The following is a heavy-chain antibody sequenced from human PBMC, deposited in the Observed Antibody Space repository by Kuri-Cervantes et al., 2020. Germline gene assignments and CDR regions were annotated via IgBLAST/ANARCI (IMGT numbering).Heavy chain of an antibody. V-gene: IGHV1-18*01. CDR3: ARVEGGRYPDSYYYYGMDV. D-gene: IGHD3-16*02. J-gene: IGHJ6*02. CDR1: GYTFTSYG. Sequence: ASVKVSCKASGYTFTSYGISWVRQAPGQGLEWMGWISAYNGNTNYAQKFQGRVTMTRNTSISTAYMELSSLRSEDTAVYYCARVEGGRYPDSYYYYGMDVWGQGTTVTVSS. CDR2: ISAYNGNT.